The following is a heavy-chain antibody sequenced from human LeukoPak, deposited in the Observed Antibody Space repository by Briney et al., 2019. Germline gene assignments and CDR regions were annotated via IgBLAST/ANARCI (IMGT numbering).Heavy chain of an antibody. CDR3: ARELISYGTYYYDSSGLNY. Sequence: SETLSLTCTVSGGSISSGDYYWSWIRQPPGKGLEWIGYIYYSGSTYYNPSLKSRVTISVDTSKNQFSLKLSSVTAADTAVYYCARELISYGTYYYDSSGLNYWGQGTLVTLS. CDR2: IYYSGST. V-gene: IGHV4-30-4*08. J-gene: IGHJ4*02. D-gene: IGHD3-22*01. CDR1: GGSISSGDYY.